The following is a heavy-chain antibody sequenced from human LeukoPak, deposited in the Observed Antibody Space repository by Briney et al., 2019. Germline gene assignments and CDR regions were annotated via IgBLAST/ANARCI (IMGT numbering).Heavy chain of an antibody. Sequence: KPGGSLRLSCAASGFTFSSYAMSWVRQAPGKGLEWVSSISSSSSYIYYADSVKGRFTISRDNAKNSLYLQMNSLRAEDTAVYYCARGRTGDRDYFDYWGQGTLVTVSS. D-gene: IGHD7-27*01. CDR1: GFTFSSYA. CDR2: ISSSSSYI. V-gene: IGHV3-21*01. J-gene: IGHJ4*02. CDR3: ARGRTGDRDYFDY.